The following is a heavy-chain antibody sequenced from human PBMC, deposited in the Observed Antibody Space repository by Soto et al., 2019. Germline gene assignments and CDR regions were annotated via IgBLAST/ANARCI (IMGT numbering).Heavy chain of an antibody. Sequence: QVQVVQSGAEVKKPGASVKVSCTSSGYSFTSNGINWVRQAPGQELEWMGGINGYSGNTNYAQKFQGRVTMTTNTSTRTAFMDLRNLRASATDVYYFARVQWLAENDSYGQGSLVTISS. D-gene: IGHD6-19*01. CDR3: ARVQWLAENDS. V-gene: IGHV1-18*01. J-gene: IGHJ4*02. CDR2: INGYSGNT. CDR1: GYSFTSNG.